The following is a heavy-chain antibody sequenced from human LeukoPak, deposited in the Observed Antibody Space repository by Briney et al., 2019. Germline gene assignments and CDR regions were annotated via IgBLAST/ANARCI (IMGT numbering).Heavy chain of an antibody. D-gene: IGHD5-12*01. Sequence: GGSLRLSCAASGFTFSSYSMNWVRQAPGKGLEWVSYISSSSGTIYYADSVKGRFTISRDNAKNSLYLQMNSLRAEDTAVYYCTRVRGYSGYDSGYWGQGTLVTVSS. J-gene: IGHJ4*02. CDR1: GFTFSSYS. CDR2: ISSSSGTI. V-gene: IGHV3-48*01. CDR3: TRVRGYSGYDSGY.